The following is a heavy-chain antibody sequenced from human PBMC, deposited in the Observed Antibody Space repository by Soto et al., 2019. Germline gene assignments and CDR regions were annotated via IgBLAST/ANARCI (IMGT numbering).Heavy chain of an antibody. CDR3: ARGGRQWLVTSDFNY. V-gene: IGHV3-30*03. D-gene: IGHD6-19*01. CDR1: GFTFSDYA. Sequence: VQLVESGGGVVQPGRSLRLSCAASGFTFSDYAMHWVRQAPGKGLEWVAVVSHDGRNTHYADSVKGRFTISRGSAKNTVSLEMASLRAEATAVYYCARGGRQWLVTSDFNYWGHGALVTVSS. CDR2: VSHDGRNT. J-gene: IGHJ4*01.